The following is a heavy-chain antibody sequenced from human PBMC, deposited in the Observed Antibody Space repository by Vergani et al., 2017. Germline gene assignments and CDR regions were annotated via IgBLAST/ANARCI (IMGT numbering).Heavy chain of an antibody. Sequence: QVQLVESGGGVVQPGESLRLSCAASTSGFTFNNSNMHWVRQAPGKGLEWVAFIRYDDSRNKYYAASVQGRFIISRDNSKNTVFLQMNSLRPEDTALYYCVKDFVPGRAFDIWGQGTMVTVSS. J-gene: IGHJ3*02. V-gene: IGHV3-30*02. CDR3: VKDFVPGRAFDI. CDR1: GFTFNNSN. CDR2: IRYDDSRNK.